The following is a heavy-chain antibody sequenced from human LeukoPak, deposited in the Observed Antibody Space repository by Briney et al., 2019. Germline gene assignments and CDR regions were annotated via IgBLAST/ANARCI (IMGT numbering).Heavy chain of an antibody. CDR3: ARRQLRARKTGVDY. D-gene: IGHD1-7*01. Sequence: SETLSLTCTVSGDSISSYYWSWIRQPPGKGLEWIGEINHSGSTNYNPSLKSRVTISVDTSKNQFSLKLSSVTAADTAVYYCARRQLRARKTGVDYWGQGTLVTVSS. V-gene: IGHV4-34*01. CDR1: GDSISSYY. CDR2: INHSGST. J-gene: IGHJ4*02.